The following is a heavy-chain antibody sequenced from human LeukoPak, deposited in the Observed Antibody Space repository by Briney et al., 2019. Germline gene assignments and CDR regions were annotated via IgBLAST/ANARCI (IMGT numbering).Heavy chain of an antibody. V-gene: IGHV4-59*01. CDR1: GGSISSYY. CDR3: AGDHSITMVRGVSRSNWFDP. Sequence: SETLSLTCTVSGGSISSYYWSWIRQPPGTGLEWIGYIYYSGSTNYNPSLKSRVTISVDTSKNQFSLKLSSMTAADTAVYYCAGDHSITMVRGVSRSNWFDPWGQGTLVTVSS. CDR2: IYYSGST. D-gene: IGHD3-10*01. J-gene: IGHJ5*02.